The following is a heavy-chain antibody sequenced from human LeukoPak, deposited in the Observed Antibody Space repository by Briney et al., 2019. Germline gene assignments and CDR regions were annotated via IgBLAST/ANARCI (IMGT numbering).Heavy chain of an antibody. CDR1: GFSFSGYG. V-gene: IGHV3-30*02. CDR2: IRYDGSYK. Sequence: GGSLGLSCAASGFSFSGYGMHWVRQAPGKGLQWMSFIRYDGSYKYYADSVNGRFTISRDNSKNTLYLQMNSLRAEDTAVYYCAREGAWSSGYYAFDIWGQGTMVTVSS. J-gene: IGHJ3*02. D-gene: IGHD3-22*01. CDR3: AREGAWSSGYYAFDI.